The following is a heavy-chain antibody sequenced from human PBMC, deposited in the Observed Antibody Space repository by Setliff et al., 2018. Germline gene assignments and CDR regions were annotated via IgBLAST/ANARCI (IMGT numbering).Heavy chain of an antibody. Sequence: ETLSLTCAVYGESFDNHYWTWIRQPPGERLEWIGEINHRGFTDYKPSLKSRLTMSVDTSRNQFSLNLGSVTAADTGVYYCARGRIAERPEAIDYWGQGTQVTVSS. CDR3: ARGRIAERPEAIDY. V-gene: IGHV4-34*01. CDR1: GESFDNHY. CDR2: INHRGFT. J-gene: IGHJ4*02. D-gene: IGHD6-6*01.